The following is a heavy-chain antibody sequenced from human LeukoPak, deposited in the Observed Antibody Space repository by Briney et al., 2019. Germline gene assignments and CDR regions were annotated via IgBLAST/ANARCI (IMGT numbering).Heavy chain of an antibody. CDR1: GGSISSSY. J-gene: IGHJ5*02. Sequence: SETLSLTCTVSGGSISSSYWSWIRQPPGKGLEWIGYIYYSGSTNYNPSLKSRVTISVGRSKNQFSLRLSSVTAADTAVYYCARHVDSSGRYNWFDPWGQGTLVTVSS. V-gene: IGHV4-59*08. D-gene: IGHD6-19*01. CDR3: ARHVDSSGRYNWFDP. CDR2: IYYSGST.